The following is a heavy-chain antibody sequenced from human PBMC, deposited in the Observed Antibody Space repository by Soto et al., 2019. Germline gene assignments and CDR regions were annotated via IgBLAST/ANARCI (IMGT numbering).Heavy chain of an antibody. CDR2: ISGDGSYK. CDR3: AKTRVADSGYYFDH. J-gene: IGHJ4*02. V-gene: IGHV3-30*18. D-gene: IGHD3-10*01. Sequence: GGSLRLSCAASGFTFSNFGMHWVRQAPGKGLEWVSYISGDGSYKNYAESVKGRFTISRDNARKSLFLQMNGLRADDTAIYYCAKTRVADSGYYFDHWGQGTMVTVSS. CDR1: GFTFSNFG.